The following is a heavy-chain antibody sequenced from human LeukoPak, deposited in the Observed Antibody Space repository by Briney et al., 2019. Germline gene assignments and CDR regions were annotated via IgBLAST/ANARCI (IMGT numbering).Heavy chain of an antibody. J-gene: IGHJ4*02. CDR1: GFTFSSYW. CDR3: ARAQKKYGSGSYYN. Sequence: PGGSLRLSCAASGFTFSSYWMSWVRQAPGKGLEWVANIKQDGSEKYYVDSVKGRFTISRDNAKNSLYLQMNSLRAEDTAVYYCARAQKKYGSGSYYNWGQGTLVTVSS. V-gene: IGHV3-7*01. CDR2: IKQDGSEK. D-gene: IGHD3-10*01.